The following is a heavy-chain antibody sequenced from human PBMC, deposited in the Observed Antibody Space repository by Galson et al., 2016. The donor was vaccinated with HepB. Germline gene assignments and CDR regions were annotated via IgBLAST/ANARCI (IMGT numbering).Heavy chain of an antibody. CDR1: GDSIFSSNYN. J-gene: IGHJ5*02. CDR2: IYHSGTT. Sequence: LSLTCTVFGDSIFSSNYNWGWVRQSPGKGLEWVGSIYHSGTTYYNPSLKSRVTMSVDLSKNQFSLKLRSVTAADTTVYFCARQLNYYDSSGYFRNWFDPWGQGTLVTVSS. D-gene: IGHD3-22*01. V-gene: IGHV4-39*01. CDR3: ARQLNYYDSSGYFRNWFDP.